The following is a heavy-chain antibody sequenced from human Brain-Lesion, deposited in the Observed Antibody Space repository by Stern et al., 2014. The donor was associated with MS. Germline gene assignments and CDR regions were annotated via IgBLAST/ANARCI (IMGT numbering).Heavy chain of an antibody. D-gene: IGHD4-23*01. CDR3: AREHHGGNFAS. Sequence: VPLVESGAEVRKPGSSVKVSCKASGATFSTTAISWLRQAPGQGPEWTGAIVPIFGRANYVQKLRGRLTITADESASTAYMELRSLRSEDTAVYYCAREHHGGNFASWGQGTLVTVSS. CDR2: IVPIFGRA. J-gene: IGHJ5*02. V-gene: IGHV1-69*01. CDR1: GATFSTTA.